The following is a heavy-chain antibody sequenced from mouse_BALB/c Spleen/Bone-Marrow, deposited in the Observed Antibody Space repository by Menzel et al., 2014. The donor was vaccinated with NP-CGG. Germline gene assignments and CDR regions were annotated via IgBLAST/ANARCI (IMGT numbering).Heavy chain of an antibody. Sequence: QVQLQQSGAELVKPGASVKLSCKASGYTFTSYYMYWVKQRPGQGLEWIGEINPSNGGTNFNEKFKSKATLTVDKSSSTAYMQLSSLTSEDSAVYYCTRSTMFTYFDYWGQGTTLTVSS. V-gene: IGHV1S81*02. D-gene: IGHD2-2*01. J-gene: IGHJ2*01. CDR1: GYTFTSYY. CDR2: INPSNGGT. CDR3: TRSTMFTYFDY.